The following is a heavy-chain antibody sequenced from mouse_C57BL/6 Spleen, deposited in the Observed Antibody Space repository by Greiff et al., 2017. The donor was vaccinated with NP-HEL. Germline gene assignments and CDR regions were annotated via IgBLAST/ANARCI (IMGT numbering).Heavy chain of an antibody. J-gene: IGHJ1*03. CDR1: GYTFTTYP. D-gene: IGHD1-1*01. CDR2: FHPYNDDT. V-gene: IGHV1-47*01. CDR3: ARNYYGSSYWYFDV. Sequence: QVQLKQSGAELVKPGASVTMSCKASGYTFTTYPIEWMQQNHGPSLEWIGNFHPYNDDTKYNEKFKGKATLTVEKSSSTVYLELSRLTSDDSAVYYCARNYYGSSYWYFDVWGTGTTVTVSS.